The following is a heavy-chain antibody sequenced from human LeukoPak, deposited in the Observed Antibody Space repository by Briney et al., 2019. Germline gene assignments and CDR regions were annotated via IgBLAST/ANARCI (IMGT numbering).Heavy chain of an antibody. D-gene: IGHD6-6*01. CDR2: ISPTGSTT. CDR3: ARGPNSNWSGLAF. CDR1: GFSFSGHW. Sequence: PGGSLRLSCTASGFSFSGHWMHWARQLPGKGLVWVSRISPTGSTTSYADSVKGRFTVSRDNAKNTLYLQVNNLRAEDTAVYYCARGPNSNWSGLAFWGQGTLLTVSS. J-gene: IGHJ4*02. V-gene: IGHV3-74*01.